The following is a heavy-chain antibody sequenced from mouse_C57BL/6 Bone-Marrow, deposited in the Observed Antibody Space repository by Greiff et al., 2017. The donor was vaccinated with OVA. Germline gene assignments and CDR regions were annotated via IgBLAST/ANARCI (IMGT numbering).Heavy chain of an antibody. Sequence: VQVVESGAELVRPGTSVKESCKASGYAFTNYLIEWVKQRPGQGLEWIGVINPGSGGTNYNEKFKGKATLTADKSSSTAYMQLSSLTSEDSAVYFCARIPYDYDGGFDYWGQGTTLTVSS. J-gene: IGHJ2*01. V-gene: IGHV1-54*01. CDR2: INPGSGGT. CDR1: GYAFTNYL. CDR3: ARIPYDYDGGFDY. D-gene: IGHD2-4*01.